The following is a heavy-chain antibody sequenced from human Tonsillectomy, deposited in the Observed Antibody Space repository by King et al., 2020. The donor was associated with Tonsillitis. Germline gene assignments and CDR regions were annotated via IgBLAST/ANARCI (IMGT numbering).Heavy chain of an antibody. D-gene: IGHD1-14*01. V-gene: IGHV3-30*18. CDR3: AKEGAGPFDS. Sequence: VQLVESGGGVVQPGGSLRLSCEASGFIFKSFGMHWVRQAPGKGLEWVASLSYDETNKYYAECVKGRFTISRDNSEHTLFLQMNSLRGEDTAIYYCAKEGAGPFDSWGQGTLVTVSA. CDR1: GFIFKSFG. J-gene: IGHJ4*02. CDR2: LSYDETNK.